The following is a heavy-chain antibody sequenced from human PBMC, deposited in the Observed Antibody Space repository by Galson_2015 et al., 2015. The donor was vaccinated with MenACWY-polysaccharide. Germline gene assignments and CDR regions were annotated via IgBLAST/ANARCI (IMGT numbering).Heavy chain of an antibody. CDR3: ARSSSSALGGSSYVTAY. CDR2: ISDGGNNK. D-gene: IGHD3-16*01. V-gene: IGHV3-30-3*01. J-gene: IGHJ4*02. CDR1: GFTFSSYV. Sequence: SLRLSCAASGFTFSSYVMHWVHQAPGKGLEWVAVISDGGNNKYYTDSVKGRFTISRDNSKNTLYLQMNSLRPEDTAVYYCARSSSSALGGSSYVTAYWGQGTLVTVSS.